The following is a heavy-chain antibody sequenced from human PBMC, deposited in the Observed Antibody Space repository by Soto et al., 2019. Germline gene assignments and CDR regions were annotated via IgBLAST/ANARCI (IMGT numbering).Heavy chain of an antibody. J-gene: IGHJ6*02. V-gene: IGHV4-34*01. CDR3: ARLQAKHYYGMDV. CDR1: GGSFSGYY. CDR2: INHSGST. Sequence: TSETLSLTCAVYGGSFSGYYWSWIRQPPGKGLEWIGEINHSGSTNYNPSLKSRVTISVDTSKNQFSLKLSSVTAADTAVYYCARLQAKHYYGMDVWGRGTTVTVSS.